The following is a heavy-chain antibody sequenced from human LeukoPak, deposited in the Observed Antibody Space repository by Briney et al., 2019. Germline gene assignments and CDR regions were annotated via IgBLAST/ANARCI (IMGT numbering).Heavy chain of an antibody. CDR2: INGDGSTT. CDR1: GFTFSNYW. D-gene: IGHD3-22*01. J-gene: IGHJ4*02. CDR3: ATGNYYDSRGYYTFGH. Sequence: GGSLRLSCAASGFTFSNYWMSWVRQAPGKGLEWVSRINGDGSTTSYADSVKGGFTISRDNAKNTLYLQMSSLRAEDTAVYYCATGNYYDSRGYYTFGHWGQGTLVTVSS. V-gene: IGHV3-74*01.